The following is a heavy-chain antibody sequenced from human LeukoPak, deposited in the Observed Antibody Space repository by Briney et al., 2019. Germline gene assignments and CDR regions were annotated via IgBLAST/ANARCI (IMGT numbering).Heavy chain of an antibody. Sequence: PGGPLRLSCAASGFTFSSYSMNWVRQAPGKGLEWISFIGTSSSAIYYADSVKGRFTISRDNAKNPLYLQMNSLRDGDTAVYYCARDWLYAFDIWGQGTMVTVSS. CDR2: IGTSSSAI. CDR3: ARDWLYAFDI. CDR1: GFTFSSYS. J-gene: IGHJ3*02. D-gene: IGHD6-19*01. V-gene: IGHV3-48*02.